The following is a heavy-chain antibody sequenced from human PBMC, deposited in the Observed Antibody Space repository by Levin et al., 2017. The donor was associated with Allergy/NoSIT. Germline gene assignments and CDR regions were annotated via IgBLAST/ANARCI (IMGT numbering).Heavy chain of an antibody. Sequence: ASVKVSCKASGYIFTRFGINWVRQAPGQGLEWMGWISGYNGNTIEAQKFQGRVTMTTDTSTNTAYMDLRSLKSDDPAVYYCARSIPYYAILTGEDSSDVWGQGTMVTVSP. J-gene: IGHJ3*01. D-gene: IGHD3-9*01. CDR1: GYIFTRFG. CDR3: ARSIPYYAILTGEDSSDV. CDR2: ISGYNGNT. V-gene: IGHV1-18*01.